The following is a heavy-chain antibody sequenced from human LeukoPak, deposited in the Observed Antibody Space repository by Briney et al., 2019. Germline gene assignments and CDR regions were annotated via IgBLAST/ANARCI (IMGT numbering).Heavy chain of an antibody. CDR1: GLTLSTYA. CDR3: AKECSGGSCYSAGQYYYYGMDA. D-gene: IGHD2-15*01. J-gene: IGHJ6*02. V-gene: IGHV3-23*01. Sequence: GGSLRLSCAASGLTLSTYAMSWVRQAPGKGLEWVSAISGSGGSTYYADSVKGRFTISRDNSKNTLYLQMNSLRAEDTAVYYCAKECSGGSCYSAGQYYYYGMDAWRQGTTVTVSS. CDR2: ISGSGGST.